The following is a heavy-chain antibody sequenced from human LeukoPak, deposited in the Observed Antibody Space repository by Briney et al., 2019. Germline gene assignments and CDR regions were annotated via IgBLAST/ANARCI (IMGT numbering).Heavy chain of an antibody. CDR3: ARDPCSGGSCYNWFDP. CDR2: INPSSGST. Sequence: ASVKVSCKASGYTFSSYHLHWVRQAPGRGLEWMGVINPSSGSTTYAQKFQGRVTMTRDTSTSTVYMELSSLRSEDTAVYYCARDPCSGGSCYNWFDPWGQGTLVTVSS. CDR1: GYTFSSYH. J-gene: IGHJ5*02. D-gene: IGHD2-15*01. V-gene: IGHV1-46*01.